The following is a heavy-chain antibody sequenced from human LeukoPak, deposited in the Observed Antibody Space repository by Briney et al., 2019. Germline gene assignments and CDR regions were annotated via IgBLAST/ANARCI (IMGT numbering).Heavy chain of an antibody. D-gene: IGHD6-13*01. Sequence: GGSLRLSCAASGFTFSGYSMNWVRQAPGKGLEWVSSISTTSDYIHYADSLKGRVAIFRDNAKNSLYLQMNSLRAEDTAVYYCARGGIYSQGFDFWGQGSLVTVSS. CDR2: ISTTSDYI. V-gene: IGHV3-21*01. CDR3: ARGGIYSQGFDF. J-gene: IGHJ4*02. CDR1: GFTFSGYS.